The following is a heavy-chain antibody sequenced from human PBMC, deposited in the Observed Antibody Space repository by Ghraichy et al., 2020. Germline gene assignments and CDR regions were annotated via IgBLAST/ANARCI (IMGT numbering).Heavy chain of an antibody. CDR1: GFTFSSYE. CDR2: ISSSEVTR. V-gene: IGHV3-48*03. J-gene: IGHJ4*02. Sequence: GGSLRLSCAVSGFTFSSYEVNWVRQAPGKGLEWVSYISSSEVTRYYADSVKGRFTISRDNAKNSLYLQMNSLRAEDTAVYYCARGFCSDGSCYSGRVAGQFDYWGQGALVTVSS. D-gene: IGHD2-15*01. CDR3: ARGFCSDGSCYSGRVAGQFDY.